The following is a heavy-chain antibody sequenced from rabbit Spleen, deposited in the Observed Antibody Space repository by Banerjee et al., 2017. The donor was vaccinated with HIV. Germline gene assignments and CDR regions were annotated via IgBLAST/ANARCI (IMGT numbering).Heavy chain of an antibody. Sequence: QEQLMESGGGLVQPEGSLTLTCTASGFSFSSSYYMCWVRQAPGKGLEWIGCIYGGDGSSTAYANWAKGRFTISKTSSTTVPLQMTSLTAPDTATYFCARGSAAMTMVITGYYLSLWGQGTLVTVS. J-gene: IGHJ3*01. CDR2: IYGGDGSST. CDR3: ARGSAAMTMVITGYYLSL. D-gene: IGHD2-1*01. CDR1: GFSFSSSYY. V-gene: IGHV1S45*01.